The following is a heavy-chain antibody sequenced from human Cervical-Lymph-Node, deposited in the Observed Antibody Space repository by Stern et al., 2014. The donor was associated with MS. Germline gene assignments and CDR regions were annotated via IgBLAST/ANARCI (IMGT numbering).Heavy chain of an antibody. CDR3: ARDGGRNDYNYLDY. J-gene: IGHJ4*02. CDR1: GFTFSDYY. V-gene: IGHV3-11*06. CDR2: ISTSSTYT. D-gene: IGHD5-24*01. Sequence: VQLEESGGGLVRPGGSLRLSCEASGFTFSDYYMSWIRQAPGKGLEWLSYISTSSTYTNYADSVGGRFTISRDNAKNSLYLQMNSLRAEDTAVYYCARDGGRNDYNYLDYWGQGTLVTVSS.